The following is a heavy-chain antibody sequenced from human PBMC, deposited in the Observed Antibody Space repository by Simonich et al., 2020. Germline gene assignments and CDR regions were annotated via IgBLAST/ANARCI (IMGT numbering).Heavy chain of an antibody. J-gene: IGHJ4*02. Sequence: QLQLQESGPGLVKPSETLSLTCTVSGGSISSSSYYWGWIRQPPGKGLEWIGSSYYSGNTYYNPSLTGRVPISVDTSKNQFSLKLSSVTAADTAVYYCARHYYDSSGYFDYWGQGTLVTVSS. CDR3: ARHYYDSSGYFDY. CDR2: SYYSGNT. D-gene: IGHD3-22*01. CDR1: GGSISSSSYY. V-gene: IGHV4-39*01.